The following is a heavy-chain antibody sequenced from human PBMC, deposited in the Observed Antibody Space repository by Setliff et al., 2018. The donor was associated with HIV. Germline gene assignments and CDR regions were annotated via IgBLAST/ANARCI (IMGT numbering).Heavy chain of an antibody. CDR3: ARRTFGSGRFDP. J-gene: IGHJ5*02. Sequence: SETLSLTCTVSGDSISTSKSYWGWVRQPPGKGLEWIGSLYYGGSTYYNPSLKSRLSISADTSKNQFSLNLRFVTAADTALYYCARRTFGSGRFDPWGQGTPVTVSS. CDR2: LYYGGST. D-gene: IGHD6-19*01. V-gene: IGHV4-39*07. CDR1: GDSISTSKSY.